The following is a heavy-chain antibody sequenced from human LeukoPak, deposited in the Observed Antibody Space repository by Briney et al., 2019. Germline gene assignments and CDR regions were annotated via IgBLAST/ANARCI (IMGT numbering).Heavy chain of an antibody. J-gene: IGHJ4*02. CDR1: GGPISSYY. CDR3: ARGPRWLTSYYFDY. D-gene: IGHD6-19*01. CDR2: IYTSGST. Sequence: SETLSLTCTVSGGPISSYYWSWIRQPAGKGLEWIGRIYTSGSTNYNPSLKSRVTMSVDTSKNQFSLKLSSVTAADTAVYYCARGPRWLTSYYFDYWGQGTLVTVSS. V-gene: IGHV4-4*07.